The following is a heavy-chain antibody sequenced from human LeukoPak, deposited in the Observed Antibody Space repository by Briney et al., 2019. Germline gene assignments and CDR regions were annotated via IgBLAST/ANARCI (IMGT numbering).Heavy chain of an antibody. V-gene: IGHV4-59*08. CDR2: IYYSGST. CDR1: GGSIRSYY. D-gene: IGHD1-26*01. CDR3: ARLASGSYGPLIPFDY. Sequence: SEPLSLTCTVSGGSIRSYYWSWIRQPPGKGLEWIGDIYYSGSTNYNPSLKSRVTISVDTSKNQFSLRLSSVTAADTAVYYSARLASGSYGPLIPFDYWGQGTLVTVSS. J-gene: IGHJ4*02.